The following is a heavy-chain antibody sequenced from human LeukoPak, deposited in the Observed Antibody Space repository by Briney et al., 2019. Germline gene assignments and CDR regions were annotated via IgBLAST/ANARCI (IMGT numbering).Heavy chain of an antibody. D-gene: IGHD1-14*01. CDR2: IGSDGDGT. CDR3: VSPVFINF. CDR1: GFPFSTLG. V-gene: IGHV3-64D*06. Sequence: PGRSLRLSCSASGFPFSTLGMHWVRQAPGKGLEHVSTIGSDGDGTYYADSVKDRFIISRDNSKNAVYLQMSSLRPEDTAVYYCVSPVFINFWGQGTLVTVSS. J-gene: IGHJ4*01.